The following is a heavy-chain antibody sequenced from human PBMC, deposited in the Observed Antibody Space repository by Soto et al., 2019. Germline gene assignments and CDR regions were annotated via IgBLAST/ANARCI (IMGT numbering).Heavy chain of an antibody. CDR2: INAGNGNT. D-gene: IGHD1-20*01. CDR1: GYTFTSYA. V-gene: IGHV1-3*01. J-gene: IGHJ6*02. CDR3: ARGGITGTPSPYYYYGMDV. Sequence: ASVKVSCKASGYTFTSYAMHWVRQAPGQRLEWMGWINAGNGNTKYSQKFQGRVTITRDTSASTAYMELSSLRSEDTAVYYCARGGITGTPSPYYYYGMDVWGQGXTVTVYS.